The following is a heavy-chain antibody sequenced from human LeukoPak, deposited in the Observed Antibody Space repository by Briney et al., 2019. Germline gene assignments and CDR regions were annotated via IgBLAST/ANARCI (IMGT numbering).Heavy chain of an antibody. V-gene: IGHV1-2*02. CDR1: GYTFTGYY. CDR2: INPNSGGT. D-gene: IGHD4-17*01. J-gene: IGHJ4*02. Sequence: ASVKVSCKASGYTFTGYYMHWVRQAPGQGLEWVGWINPNSGGTNYAQKFQGRVTMTRDTSISTAYMELNRLRSDDTAVYYCARAENAVTTWFDYWGQGTLVTVSS. CDR3: ARAENAVTTWFDY.